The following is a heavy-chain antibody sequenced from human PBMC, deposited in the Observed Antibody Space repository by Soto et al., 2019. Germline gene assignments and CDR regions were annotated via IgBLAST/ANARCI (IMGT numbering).Heavy chain of an antibody. CDR2: ISGSGGST. CDR1: GFTFSSYA. D-gene: IGHD3-3*01. V-gene: IGHV3-23*01. CDR3: TKDRYYDFWSGYP. J-gene: IGHJ5*02. Sequence: LRLSCAASGFTFSSYAMSWVRQAPGKGLEWVSAISGSGGSTYYADSVKGRFTISRDNSENTLYLQMNSLRAEDTAVYYCTKDRYYDFWSGYPWGQGTLVTVSS.